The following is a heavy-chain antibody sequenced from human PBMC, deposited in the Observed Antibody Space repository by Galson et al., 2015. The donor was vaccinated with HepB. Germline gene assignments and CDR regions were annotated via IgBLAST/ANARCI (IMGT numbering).Heavy chain of an antibody. J-gene: IGHJ3*02. Sequence: SLRLSCAASGFTFSNYGMSWVRQAPGKGLEWVSTISGVGGSTYYADSVKGRFTISRANSKNTLYLQVNSLRAEDTAIYYCAKESEGVVHFDAFDIWGQGTLVTVSP. CDR2: ISGVGGST. CDR1: GFTFSNYG. D-gene: IGHD2-8*01. CDR3: AKESEGVVHFDAFDI. V-gene: IGHV3-23*01.